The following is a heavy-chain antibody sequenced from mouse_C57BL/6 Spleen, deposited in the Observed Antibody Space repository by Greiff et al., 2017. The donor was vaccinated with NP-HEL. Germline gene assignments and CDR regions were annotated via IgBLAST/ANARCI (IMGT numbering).Heavy chain of an antibody. D-gene: IGHD1-1*01. V-gene: IGHV5-4*01. J-gene: IGHJ4*01. Sequence: EVQLVESGGGLVKPGGSLKLSCAASGFTFSSYAMSWVRQTPEKRLEWVATISDGGSYTYYPDNVKGRFTISRDNAKNNLYLQMSHLKSEDTAMYYCARAYYYGSSSNAMDYWGKGTSVTVSS. CDR2: ISDGGSYT. CDR1: GFTFSSYA. CDR3: ARAYYYGSSSNAMDY.